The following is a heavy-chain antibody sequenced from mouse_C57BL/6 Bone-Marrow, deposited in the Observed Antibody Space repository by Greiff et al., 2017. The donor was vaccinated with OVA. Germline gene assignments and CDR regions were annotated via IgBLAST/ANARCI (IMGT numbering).Heavy chain of an antibody. CDR2: IYPGGGYT. V-gene: IGHV1-63*01. D-gene: IGHD4-1*01. CDR3: ARRRNWGYFDV. CDR1: GYTFTNYW. Sequence: QVQLKQSGAELVRPGTSVKMSCKASGYTFTNYWIGWAKQRPGHGLEWIGDIYPGGGYTNYNEKFKGKATLTADKSSSTAYMQFSSLTSEDSAIYYCARRRNWGYFDVWGTGTTVTVSS. J-gene: IGHJ1*03.